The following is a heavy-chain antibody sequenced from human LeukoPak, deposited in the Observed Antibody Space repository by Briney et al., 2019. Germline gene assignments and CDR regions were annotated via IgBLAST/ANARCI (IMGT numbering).Heavy chain of an antibody. V-gene: IGHV3-33*01. J-gene: IGHJ4*02. CDR3: ARGWELLRLDY. Sequence: GGSLRLSCAASGFTFSSYGMHWVRQAPGKGLEWVAVIWYDGSNKYYADSVKGRFTISRDNSKNTLYLQMNSLRAEDTAVYYCARGWELLRLDYWGQGTLVTVSS. CDR1: GFTFSSYG. CDR2: IWYDGSNK. D-gene: IGHD1-26*01.